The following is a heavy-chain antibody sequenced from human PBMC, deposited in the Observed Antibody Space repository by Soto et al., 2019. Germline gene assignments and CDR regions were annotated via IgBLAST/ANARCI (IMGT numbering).Heavy chain of an antibody. CDR2: INHSGST. J-gene: IGHJ4*02. CDR1: GGSFSGYY. Sequence: SETLSLTCAVYGGSFSGYYWSWIRQPPGKGLEWIGEINHSGSTNYNPSLKSRVTISVDTSKNQFSLKLSSVTAADTAVYYCARGTEYSSFLPYWGQGTLVTVSS. V-gene: IGHV4-34*01. CDR3: ARGTEYSSFLPY. D-gene: IGHD6-6*01.